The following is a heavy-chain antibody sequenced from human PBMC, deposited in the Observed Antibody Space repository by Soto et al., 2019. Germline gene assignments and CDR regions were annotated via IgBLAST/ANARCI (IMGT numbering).Heavy chain of an antibody. Sequence: ASVNVSCPASGYTFTSYGISWVRQAPGQGLEWMGWISAYNGNTNYAQKLQGRVTMTTDTSTSTAYMELRSLRSDDTAVYYCARCGPVVVPAASKTMAYYYYCMDVWGHGTTGT. CDR1: GYTFTSYG. J-gene: IGHJ6*01. CDR3: ARCGPVVVPAASKTMAYYYYCMDV. CDR2: ISAYNGNT. D-gene: IGHD2-2*01. V-gene: IGHV1-18*04.